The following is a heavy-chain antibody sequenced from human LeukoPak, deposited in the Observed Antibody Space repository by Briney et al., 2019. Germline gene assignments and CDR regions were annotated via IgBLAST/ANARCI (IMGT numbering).Heavy chain of an antibody. CDR3: ARPSRTGSGWDAFDI. CDR1: GGSISSYY. Sequence: SETLSLTCTVSGGSISSYYCSWIRQPPGKELEWIGHISYSGSTNYNPSLKSRVTISVDTSKNQFSLNLSSVTAADTAVYYCARPSRTGSGWDAFDIWGQGTMVTVSS. V-gene: IGHV4-59*08. D-gene: IGHD3-22*01. J-gene: IGHJ3*02. CDR2: ISYSGST.